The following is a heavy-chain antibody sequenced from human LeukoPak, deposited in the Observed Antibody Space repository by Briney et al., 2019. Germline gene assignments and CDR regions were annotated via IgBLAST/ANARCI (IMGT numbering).Heavy chain of an antibody. CDR1: GGSISSYY. CDR2: IYYSGST. J-gene: IGHJ6*02. Sequence: PSETLSLTCTVSGGSISSYYWSWIRQPPGKGLEWIGYIYYSGSTNYNPSLKSRVTISVDTSKNQFSLKLSSVTAADTAVYYCARDHRLHYYYGMDVSGQGTTVTVSS. CDR3: ARDHRLHYYYGMDV. V-gene: IGHV4-59*01. D-gene: IGHD2-15*01.